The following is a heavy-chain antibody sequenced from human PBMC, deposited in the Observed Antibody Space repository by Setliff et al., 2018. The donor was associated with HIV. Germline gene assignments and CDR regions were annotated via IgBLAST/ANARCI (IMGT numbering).Heavy chain of an antibody. D-gene: IGHD6-13*01. V-gene: IGHV4-34*01. CDR3: AAASSWDPLLDY. J-gene: IGHJ4*02. Sequence: PSETLSLTCAVYGGSFSGYYWSWIRQPPGKGLEWIGEINHSGSTNYNPSLKGRVTISVDTSMDQFSLKLNSVTAADTAVYYCAAASSWDPLLDYWGQGTLVTVSS. CDR2: INHSGST. CDR1: GGSFSGYY.